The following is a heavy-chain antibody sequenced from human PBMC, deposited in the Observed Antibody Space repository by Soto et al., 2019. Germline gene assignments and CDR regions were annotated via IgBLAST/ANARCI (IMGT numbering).Heavy chain of an antibody. CDR2: ISYSGSA. Sequence: SKTLSLTCTVSGGSISSGNYYWSWIRQPPGKGLEWIGFISYSGSAYYNPSLKSRVTISVDTSKNQFSLNLSFVTAADTAVYYCATMGTPATGLYYFDYWGQGTLVTVSS. J-gene: IGHJ4*02. CDR1: GGSISSGNYY. V-gene: IGHV4-30-4*01. D-gene: IGHD2-15*01. CDR3: ATMGTPATGLYYFDY.